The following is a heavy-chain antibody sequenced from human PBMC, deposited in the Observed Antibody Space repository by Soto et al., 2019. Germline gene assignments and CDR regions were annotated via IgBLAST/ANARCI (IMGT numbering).Heavy chain of an antibody. V-gene: IGHV3-21*01. CDR2: ISSSSSYI. D-gene: IGHD3-10*01. CDR3: ARDPPGYYGSGSPYYYYGMDV. Sequence: AGGSLRLSCAASGFTFSSYSMNWVRQAPGKGLEWVSSISSSSSYIYYADSVKGRFTISRDNAKNSLYLQMNSLRAEDTAVYYCARDPPGYYGSGSPYYYYGMDVWGQGTTVTVSS. J-gene: IGHJ6*02. CDR1: GFTFSSYS.